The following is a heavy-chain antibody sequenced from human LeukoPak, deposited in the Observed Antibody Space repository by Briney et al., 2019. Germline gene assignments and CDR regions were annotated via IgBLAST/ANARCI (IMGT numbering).Heavy chain of an antibody. V-gene: IGHV3-30*04. CDR3: AKDLSPPAAV. J-gene: IGHJ6*02. CDR1: GSTFSSYA. Sequence: GSLRLSCAASGSTFSSYAMHWVRQAPGKGLEWVAVISYDGSNKYYADSVKGRFTISRDNSKNTLYLQMNSLRAEDTAVYYCAKDLSPPAAVWGQGTTVTVSS. CDR2: ISYDGSNK. D-gene: IGHD2-2*01.